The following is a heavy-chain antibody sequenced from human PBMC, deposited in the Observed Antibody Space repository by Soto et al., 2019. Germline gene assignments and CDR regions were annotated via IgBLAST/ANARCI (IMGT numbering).Heavy chain of an antibody. CDR1: GFTFNTYS. V-gene: IGHV3-33*01. CDR3: ARAGGTTVTGLWHFDS. CDR2: IWYDGTQK. Sequence: GGSLRLSCEASGFTFNTYSMHWVRQPPGKGLEWLAAIWYDGTQKYYADSVKGRFIISRDNSKKTLYLEMNSLRAEHTAVYYCARAGGTTVTGLWHFDSWGQGTLVTVSS. D-gene: IGHD4-17*01. J-gene: IGHJ4*02.